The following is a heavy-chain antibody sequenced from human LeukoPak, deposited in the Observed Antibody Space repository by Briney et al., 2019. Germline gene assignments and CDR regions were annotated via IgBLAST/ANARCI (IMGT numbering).Heavy chain of an antibody. Sequence: GASVKVSCKASGHTLTEISMHWVRQAPGKGFEWVGGVDPEDGETIYAQKFQGRVTMTDDPSTDTAYMELSSLRSEDTAVYYCVTHFDSSGPDAFDIWGQGTMVTVSS. J-gene: IGHJ3*02. CDR3: VTHFDSSGPDAFDI. CDR1: GHTLTEIS. D-gene: IGHD3-22*01. CDR2: VDPEDGET. V-gene: IGHV1-24*01.